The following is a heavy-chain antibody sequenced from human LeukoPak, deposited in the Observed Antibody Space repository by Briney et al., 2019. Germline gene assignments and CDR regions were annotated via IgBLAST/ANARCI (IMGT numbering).Heavy chain of an antibody. J-gene: IGHJ4*02. CDR2: ISNNGGYT. CDR3: ANNAVEMATEYYFDY. Sequence: PGGSLRLSCAASGFTFSSSAMSWVRQAPGKGLEWVSAISNNGGYTYYADSVQGRFTISRDNSKSTLCLQMNSLRAEDTAVYYCANNAVEMATEYYFDYWGQGTLVTVSS. V-gene: IGHV3-23*01. D-gene: IGHD5-24*01. CDR1: GFTFSSSA.